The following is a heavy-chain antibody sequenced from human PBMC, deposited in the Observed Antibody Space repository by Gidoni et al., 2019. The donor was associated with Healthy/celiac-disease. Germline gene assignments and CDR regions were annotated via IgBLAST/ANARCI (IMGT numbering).Heavy chain of an antibody. CDR3: ARAGVGYCSSTSCYRFYYYYYMDV. V-gene: IGHV1-69*01. CDR1: GGTFSSYA. D-gene: IGHD2-2*01. J-gene: IGHJ6*03. Sequence: QVQLVQSGAEVKKPGSSVKVSCKASGGTFSSYAISWVRQAPGQGLEWMGGIISIFGTANYAQKFQGRVTITADESTSTAYMELSSLRSEDTAVYYCARAGVGYCSSTSCYRFYYYYYMDVWGKGTTVTVSS. CDR2: IISIFGTA.